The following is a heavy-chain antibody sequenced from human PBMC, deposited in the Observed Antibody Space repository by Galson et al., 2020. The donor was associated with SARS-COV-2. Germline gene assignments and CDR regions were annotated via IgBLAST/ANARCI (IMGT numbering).Heavy chain of an antibody. CDR3: ARTRATGSYSTAKGDHYQGMDV. CDR2: IYTGGTT. J-gene: IGHJ6*02. D-gene: IGHD1-26*01. V-gene: IGHV3-53*01. Sequence: GESLKISCAASGFIVSNNYISWVRQAPGKGLEWVSIIYTGGTTYYADSVKGRFTISRDNSKNTLYLQMDSLRTEGTAVYYCARTRATGSYSTAKGDHYQGMDVWGQGTTGTVSS. CDR1: GFIVSNNY.